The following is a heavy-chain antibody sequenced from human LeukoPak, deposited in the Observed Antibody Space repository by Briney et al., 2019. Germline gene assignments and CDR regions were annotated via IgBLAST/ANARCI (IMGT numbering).Heavy chain of an antibody. CDR2: IKQDGSEK. CDR3: ATDGGNYPDRFDT. J-gene: IGHJ5*02. CDR1: GFIFSNNW. D-gene: IGHD3-16*01. Sequence: GGSLRLSCAASGFIFSNNWMSWVRQAPGKGLEWVASIKQDGSEKYYVDSVKGRFTISRDNAKNSLFLQMNGLRVEDTALYYCATDGGNYPDRFDTWGQGTLVTVSS. V-gene: IGHV3-7*04.